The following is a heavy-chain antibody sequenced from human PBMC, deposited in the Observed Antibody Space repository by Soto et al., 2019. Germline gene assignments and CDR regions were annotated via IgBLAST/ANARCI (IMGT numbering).Heavy chain of an antibody. Sequence: QVQLVQSGAEVKKPGASVKVSCKASGYTFTSYGISWVRQAPGQGLEWMGWISAYNGNTNYAQKLQGRVTMTTDTSTSTGYMELRSLRSDDTALYYCARGIRYIAAVYDWYFDLWGRGTLVTVSS. CDR1: GYTFTSYG. CDR3: ARGIRYIAAVYDWYFDL. J-gene: IGHJ2*01. CDR2: ISAYNGNT. D-gene: IGHD6-13*01. V-gene: IGHV1-18*01.